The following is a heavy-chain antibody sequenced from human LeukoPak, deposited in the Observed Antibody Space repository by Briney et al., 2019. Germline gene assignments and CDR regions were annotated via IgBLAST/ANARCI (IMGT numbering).Heavy chain of an antibody. D-gene: IGHD1-14*01. J-gene: IGHJ4*02. V-gene: IGHV4-30-4*08. CDR2: IYYSGST. CDR3: AKPPEGGSNWFDY. Sequence: SETLSLTCTVSGGSISSGDYYWSWIRQPPGKGLEWIGYIYYSGSTFHYNPSLKSRVSISMDTSKNQFSLRLSSVTAAATAVNSWAKPPEGGSNWFDYWGKGTLVPVSS. CDR1: GGSISSGDYY.